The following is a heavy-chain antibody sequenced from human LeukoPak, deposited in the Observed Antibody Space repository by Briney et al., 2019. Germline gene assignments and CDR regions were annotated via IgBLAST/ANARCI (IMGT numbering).Heavy chain of an antibody. CDR1: GGSISSGSYY. J-gene: IGHJ5*02. V-gene: IGHV4-61*02. D-gene: IGHD4-17*01. CDR2: IYTSGST. CDR3: ATAYGDLRNGGNWFVP. Sequence: SETLSLTCTVSGGSISSGSYYWSWIRQPAGKGLEWIGRIYTSGSTNYNPSLKSRVTISVDTSKNQFSLKLSSVTAADTAVYYCATAYGDLRNGGNWFVPWRQGTLVTVSS.